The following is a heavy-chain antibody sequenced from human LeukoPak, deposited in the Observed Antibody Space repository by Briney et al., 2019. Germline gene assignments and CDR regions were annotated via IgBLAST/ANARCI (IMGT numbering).Heavy chain of an antibody. D-gene: IGHD3-22*01. CDR1: GGSISSGGYY. CDR3: ARGLYDSSGYYYGFDY. V-gene: IGHV4-31*03. CDR2: IYYSGST. J-gene: IGHJ4*02. Sequence: SETLSLTCTVSGGSISSGGYYWSWIRQHPGKGLEWIGYIYYSGSTYYNPSLKSRVTISVDTPKNQFSLKLSSVTAADTAVYYCARGLYDSSGYYYGFDYWGQGTLVTVSS.